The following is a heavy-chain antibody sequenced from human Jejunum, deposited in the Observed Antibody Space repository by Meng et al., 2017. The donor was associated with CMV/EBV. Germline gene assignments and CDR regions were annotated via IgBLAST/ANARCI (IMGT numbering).Heavy chain of an antibody. CDR3: TRVIEDGTYGKFDY. CDR1: FTLSNYW. D-gene: IGHD1-26*01. V-gene: IGHV3-74*01. Sequence: FTLSNYWMNWGRQAPGKGLVWVSRIDGAGRRTSFADFVKGRFTISRDNARNTVYLQLNSLRAEDTAVYYCTRVIEDGTYGKFDYWGQGTLVTVSS. J-gene: IGHJ4*02. CDR2: IDGAGRRT.